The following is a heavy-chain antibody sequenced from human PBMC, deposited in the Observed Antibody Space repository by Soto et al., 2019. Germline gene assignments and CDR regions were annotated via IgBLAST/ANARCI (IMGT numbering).Heavy chain of an antibody. Sequence: SETLSLTCTVSGGSISSYYWSWIRQPPGKGLEWIGYIYYSGSTNYNPSLKCRVTISVDTSKNQFSLKLSSLTAADTAVYYCARRYGWNFDYWGQGTLVTVSS. CDR2: IYYSGST. D-gene: IGHD6-19*01. CDR1: GGSISSYY. V-gene: IGHV4-59*08. J-gene: IGHJ4*02. CDR3: ARRYGWNFDY.